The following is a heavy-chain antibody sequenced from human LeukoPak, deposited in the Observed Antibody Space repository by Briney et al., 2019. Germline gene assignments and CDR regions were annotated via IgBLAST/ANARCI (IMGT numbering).Heavy chain of an antibody. CDR3: ARDLGGGDSDY. J-gene: IGHJ4*02. Sequence: ASVKVSCKASGDTFSSYYVHWVRQAPGQGLEWMGIINPSGGSTSYAQKFQGRVTMTRDMSTSTVYMELSSLRSEDTAVYYCARDLGGGDSDYWGQGTLVTVSS. D-gene: IGHD2-21*01. CDR2: INPSGGST. V-gene: IGHV1-46*01. CDR1: GDTFSSYY.